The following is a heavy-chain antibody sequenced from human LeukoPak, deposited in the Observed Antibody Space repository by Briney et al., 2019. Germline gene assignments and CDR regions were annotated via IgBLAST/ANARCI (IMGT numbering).Heavy chain of an antibody. CDR2: IYYSGST. D-gene: IGHD6-19*01. Sequence: SETLSLTCTVSGGSISSYYWSWIRQPPGKGLKWIGYIYYSGSTNYNPSLKSRVTISVDTSKNQFSLKLSSVTAADTAVYYCARVGSGSGYFDYWGQGTLVTVSS. V-gene: IGHV4-59*01. J-gene: IGHJ4*02. CDR1: GGSISSYY. CDR3: ARVGSGSGYFDY.